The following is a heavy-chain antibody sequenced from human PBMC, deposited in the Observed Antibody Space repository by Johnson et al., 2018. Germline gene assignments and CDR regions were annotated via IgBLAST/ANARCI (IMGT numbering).Heavy chain of an antibody. V-gene: IGHV1-8*01. CDR2: MNPNSGNT. D-gene: IGHD2-2*01. J-gene: IGHJ1*01. CDR3: ARGLIGSTRSLFHH. Sequence: VQLVESGAEVKKPGASVKVSCKASGYTFTSHDINWVRQATGQGLEWMGWMNPNSGNTGYAQKFQGRVTMTRNTSISTAYMELSSLRAEDTAVYYCARGLIGSTRSLFHHWGQGTPVTVSS. CDR1: GYTFTSHD.